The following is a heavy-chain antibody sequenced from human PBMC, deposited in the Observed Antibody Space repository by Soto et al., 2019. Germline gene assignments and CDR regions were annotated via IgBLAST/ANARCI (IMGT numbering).Heavy chain of an antibody. CDR3: AKEIAVAGDLDY. Sequence: GESLTLSCVASGFTFSRYGIHWVRQAPGKGLEWVAVVSSDGNTKYYSDSVKGRFTISRDNSNNTLYLQMDRVRPEDTAVYYCAKEIAVAGDLDYWGHGTLVTVSS. V-gene: IGHV3-30*18. J-gene: IGHJ4*01. D-gene: IGHD6-19*01. CDR2: VSSDGNTK. CDR1: GFTFSRYG.